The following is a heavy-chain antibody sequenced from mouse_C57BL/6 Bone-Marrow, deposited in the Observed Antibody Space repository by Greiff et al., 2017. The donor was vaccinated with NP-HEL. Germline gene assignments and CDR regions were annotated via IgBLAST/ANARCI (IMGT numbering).Heavy chain of an antibody. V-gene: IGHV1-55*01. CDR1: GYTFTSYW. J-gene: IGHJ2*01. CDR3: ARGDYDGGDFDY. D-gene: IGHD2-4*01. CDR2: IYPGSGST. Sequence: QVQLQQPGAELVKPGASVKMSCKASGYTFTSYWITWVKQRPGQGLEWIGDIYPGSGSTNYNEKFKSKATLTVDTSSSTAYMQLSSLTSEDSAVYYCARGDYDGGDFDYWGQGTTLTVSS.